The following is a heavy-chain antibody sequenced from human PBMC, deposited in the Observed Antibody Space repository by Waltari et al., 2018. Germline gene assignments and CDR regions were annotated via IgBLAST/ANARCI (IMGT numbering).Heavy chain of an antibody. CDR2: INSDGXXX. CDR1: GFXFTSYW. V-gene: IGHV3-74*01. CDR3: ARDXXXTNWXXX. Sequence: VQLVGXGGGLVQPXGSLRLSCAASGFXFTSYWMHWVRQAPGKGLVWVXXINSDGXXXXYADSVRGXFTISRDNXKNTLYLQXXSLRAXXXXVYYCARDXXXTNWXXXXGQGTLVTXSS. J-gene: IGHJ5*02.